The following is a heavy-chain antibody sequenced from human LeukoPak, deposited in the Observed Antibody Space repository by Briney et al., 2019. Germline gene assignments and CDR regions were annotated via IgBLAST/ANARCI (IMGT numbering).Heavy chain of an antibody. V-gene: IGHV3-23*01. CDR3: AYELVGAPDFDY. Sequence: GGSLRLSCAASGFTFSSYAMSWVRQAPGKGLEWVAAISGSGGSTYYADSVKGRFTISRDNSKNTLYLQMNSLRAEDTAVYYCAYELVGAPDFDYWGQGTLVTVSS. CDR2: ISGSGGST. J-gene: IGHJ4*02. D-gene: IGHD1-26*01. CDR1: GFTFSSYA.